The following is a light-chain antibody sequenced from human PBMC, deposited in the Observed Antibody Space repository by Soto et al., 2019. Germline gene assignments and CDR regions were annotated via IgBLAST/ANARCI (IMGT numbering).Light chain of an antibody. CDR3: QQYDSYSVRT. J-gene: IGKJ1*01. V-gene: IGKV1-5*03. Sequence: DIQITQSPSTLSASVGDRVTITCRASQTITTSLAWYQQKPGNAPKLLIYKASTLESGVPSRFSGSGSGTEFTLTISSLQPDDFATYYCQQYDSYSVRTFGQGTKVEI. CDR1: QTITTS. CDR2: KAS.